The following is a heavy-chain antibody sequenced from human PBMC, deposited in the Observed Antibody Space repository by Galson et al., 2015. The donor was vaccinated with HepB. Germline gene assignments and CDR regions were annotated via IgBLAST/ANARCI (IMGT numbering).Heavy chain of an antibody. CDR3: VTYDSTGPRAFDI. V-gene: IGHV3-74*01. CDR1: GFTVSSNY. J-gene: IGHJ3*02. Sequence: SLRLSCAASGFTVSSNYMSWVRQAPGKGLVWVSRINSDGTGTSYADSVKGRFTISRDNAKNTLYLQMNSLRAEDTAVYYCVTYDSTGPRAFDIWGQGTMVTVSS. D-gene: IGHD3-22*01. CDR2: INSDGTGT.